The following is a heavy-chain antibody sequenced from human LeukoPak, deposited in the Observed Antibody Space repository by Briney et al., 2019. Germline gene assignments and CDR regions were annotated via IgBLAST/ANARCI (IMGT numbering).Heavy chain of an antibody. D-gene: IGHD2-8*01. Sequence: ASVKVSCKASGYTFTSYDINWVRQATGQGLEWMGWMNPNSGNTGYAQKFRGRVTITRNTSISTAYMELSSLRSEDTAVYYCARVLRRMDYMDVWGKGTTVTVSS. CDR3: ARVLRRMDYMDV. CDR2: MNPNSGNT. J-gene: IGHJ6*03. CDR1: GYTFTSYD. V-gene: IGHV1-8*03.